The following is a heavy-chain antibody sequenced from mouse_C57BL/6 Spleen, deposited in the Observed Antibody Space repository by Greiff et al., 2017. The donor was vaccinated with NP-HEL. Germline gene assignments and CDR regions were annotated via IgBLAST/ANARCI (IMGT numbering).Heavy chain of an antibody. CDR1: GYTFTSYW. Sequence: QVQLKQPGAELVKPGASVKLSCKASGYTFTSYWMHWVKQRPGQGLEWIGMIHPNSGSTNYNEKFKSKATLTVDKSSSTAYMQLSSLTSEDSAVYYCARYGSPYWYFDVWGTGTTVTVSS. V-gene: IGHV1-64*01. CDR2: IHPNSGST. CDR3: ARYGSPYWYFDV. D-gene: IGHD1-1*02. J-gene: IGHJ1*03.